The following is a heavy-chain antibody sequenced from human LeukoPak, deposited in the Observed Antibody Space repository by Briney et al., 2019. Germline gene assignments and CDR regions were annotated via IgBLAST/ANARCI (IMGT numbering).Heavy chain of an antibody. D-gene: IGHD6-19*01. CDR2: INPSGGST. J-gene: IGHJ4*02. CDR1: GYTFTSYY. CDR3: AKARSSSGWYS. V-gene: IGHV1-46*01. Sequence: ASVKVSCKASGYTFTSYYMHWVRQAPGQGLEWMGIINPSGGSTSYAQKFQGRVSMTRDTSTSTVYMELSSLRSEDTAVYYCAKARSSSGWYSWGQGTLVTVSS.